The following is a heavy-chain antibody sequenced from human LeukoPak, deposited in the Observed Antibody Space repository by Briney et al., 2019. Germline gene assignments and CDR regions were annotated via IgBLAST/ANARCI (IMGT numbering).Heavy chain of an antibody. CDR2: IYPGDSDT. CDR3: ARLSHSGTTVTSIDY. J-gene: IGHJ4*02. D-gene: IGHD4-11*01. V-gene: IGHV5-51*01. Sequence: GESLKISCQGSGYSFTSYWIGWVRQMPGKGLEWMGVIYPGDSDTRYSPSFQGQVTISADKSISTAYLQWSSLQASDTAMYYCARLSHSGTTVTSIDYWGQGTLVTVSS. CDR1: GYSFTSYW.